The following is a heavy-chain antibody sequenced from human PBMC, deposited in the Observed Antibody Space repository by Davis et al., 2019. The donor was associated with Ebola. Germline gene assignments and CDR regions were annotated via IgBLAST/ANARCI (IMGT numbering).Heavy chain of an antibody. J-gene: IGHJ4*02. CDR3: TRHGYSGFHRGVGYNDY. CDR1: GFTFSGSA. Sequence: PGGSLRLSCAASGFTFSGSAMHWVRQASGKGLEWVGRIRSKANSYATAYAASVKGRFTISRDDSKNTAYLQMNSLKTEDTAVYYCTRHGYSGFHRGVGYNDYWGQGTLVTVSS. CDR2: IRSKANSYAT. D-gene: IGHD5-12*01. V-gene: IGHV3-73*01.